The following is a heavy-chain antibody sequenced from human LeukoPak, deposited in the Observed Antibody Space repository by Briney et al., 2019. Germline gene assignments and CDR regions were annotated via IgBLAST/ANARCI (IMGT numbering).Heavy chain of an antibody. CDR1: GFTFSSYA. CDR2: ISGSGSST. J-gene: IGHJ4*02. CDR3: AKDSPRVATDGGYYFDY. V-gene: IGHV3-23*01. Sequence: GGSLRLSCAASGFTFSSYAMSWVRQAPGKGLEWVSAISGSGSSTYYADSVKGRFTISRDNSKNTLYLQMNSLRAEDTAVYYCAKDSPRVATDGGYYFDYWGQGTLVTVSS. D-gene: IGHD5-12*01.